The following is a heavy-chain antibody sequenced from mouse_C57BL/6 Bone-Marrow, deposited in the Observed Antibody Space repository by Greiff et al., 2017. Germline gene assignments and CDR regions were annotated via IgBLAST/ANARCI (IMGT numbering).Heavy chain of an antibody. V-gene: IGHV1-76*01. Sequence: QVQLQQSGAELVRPGASVKLSCKASGYTFTDYYINWVKQRPGQGLEWIARIYPGSGNTYYNEKFKGKATLTADKSSSTAYMQLSSLTSEDSAVYFCARWDYAMDYWGQGTSVTVSS. CDR3: ARWDYAMDY. CDR1: GYTFTDYY. J-gene: IGHJ4*01. CDR2: IYPGSGNT.